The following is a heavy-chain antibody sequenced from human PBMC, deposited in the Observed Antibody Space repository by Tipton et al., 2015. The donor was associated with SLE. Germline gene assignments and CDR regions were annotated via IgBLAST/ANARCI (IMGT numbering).Heavy chain of an antibody. CDR3: AAAAGRAGAY. V-gene: IGHV4-39*07. D-gene: IGHD6-13*01. CDR1: GGSISSYSYY. J-gene: IGHJ4*02. CDR2: MYYSGST. Sequence: TLSLTCTVSGGSISSYSYYWGWIRQPPGKGLEWIGSMYYSGSTYYNPSLKSRVTISVDTSKNQFSLKLSSVTAADTAVYYCAAAAGRAGAYWGQGTLVTVSS.